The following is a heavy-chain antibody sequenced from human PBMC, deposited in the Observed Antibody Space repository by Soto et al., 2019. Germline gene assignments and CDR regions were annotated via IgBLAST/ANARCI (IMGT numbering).Heavy chain of an antibody. Sequence: SETLSLTCTVSGGSISSSSYYWGWIRQPPGKGLEWIGSIYYSGSTYYNPSLKNRVPISVDTSKNQFSLKLSSVTAADTAVYYCARSSITMVRGVILNWFDPWGQGTLVTVSS. CDR2: IYYSGST. V-gene: IGHV4-39*01. CDR3: ARSSITMVRGVILNWFDP. J-gene: IGHJ5*02. D-gene: IGHD3-10*01. CDR1: GGSISSSSYY.